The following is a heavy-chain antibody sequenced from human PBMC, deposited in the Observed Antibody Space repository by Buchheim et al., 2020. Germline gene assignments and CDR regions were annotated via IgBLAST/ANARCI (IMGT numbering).Heavy chain of an antibody. CDR2: MNPNSGNT. Sequence: QVQLVQSGAEVKKPGASVKVSCKASGYTFTSYDINWVRQATGQGLEWMGWMNPNSGNTGYAQKFQGRVTMTRNPSISTAYMELSSLRSEDTAVYYCARVFQTYSSAFYYYYGMDVWGQGTT. J-gene: IGHJ6*02. V-gene: IGHV1-8*01. CDR1: GYTFTSYD. CDR3: ARVFQTYSSAFYYYYGMDV. D-gene: IGHD6-19*01.